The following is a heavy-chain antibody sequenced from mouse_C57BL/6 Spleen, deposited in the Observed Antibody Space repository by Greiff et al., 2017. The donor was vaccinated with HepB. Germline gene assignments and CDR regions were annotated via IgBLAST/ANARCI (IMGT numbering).Heavy chain of an antibody. Sequence: EVHLVESGGGLVQPKGSLKLSCAASGFSFNTYAMNWVRQAPGKGLEWVARIRSKSNNYATYYADSVKDRFTISRDDSESMLYLQMNNLKTEDTAMYYCVRGGVDSSGYESAMDYWGQGTSVTVSS. CDR3: VRGGVDSSGYESAMDY. D-gene: IGHD3-2*02. CDR2: IRSKSNNYAT. J-gene: IGHJ4*01. CDR1: GFSFNTYA. V-gene: IGHV10-1*01.